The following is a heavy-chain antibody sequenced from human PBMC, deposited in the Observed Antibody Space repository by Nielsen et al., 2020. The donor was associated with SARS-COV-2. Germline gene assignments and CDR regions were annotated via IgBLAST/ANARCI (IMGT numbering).Heavy chain of an antibody. D-gene: IGHD6-13*01. J-gene: IGHJ6*02. CDR1: GYSFTSYW. CDR3: ARVRLAAAGTVMFYYYGMDV. CDR2: IYPGDSDT. Sequence: GESLKISCKGSGYSFTSYWIGWVRQMPGKGLEWMGIIYPGDSDTRYSPSFQGQVTISADKSISTAYLQWSSLKASDTAMYYCARVRLAAAGTVMFYYYGMDVWGQGTTVTVSS. V-gene: IGHV5-51*01.